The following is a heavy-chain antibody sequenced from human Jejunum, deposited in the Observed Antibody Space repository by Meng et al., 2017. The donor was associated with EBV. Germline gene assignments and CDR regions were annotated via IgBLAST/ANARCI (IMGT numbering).Heavy chain of an antibody. J-gene: IGHJ4*02. Sequence: QAQLPEAGPGLVKPSETPSLTCTVSGGSVSSGTYYWTWIRQPPGKGLEWIGYIYNSGSTNYNPSLKSRVTISLDTSKNQFSLKLSSVTAADTAMYYCARNWNFWGQGTLVTVSS. CDR1: GGSVSSGTYY. CDR2: IYNSGST. V-gene: IGHV4-61*01. D-gene: IGHD1-1*01. CDR3: ARNWNF.